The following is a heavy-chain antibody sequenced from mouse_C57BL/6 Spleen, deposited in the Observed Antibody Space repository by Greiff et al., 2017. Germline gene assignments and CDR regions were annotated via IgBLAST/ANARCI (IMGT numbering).Heavy chain of an antibody. CDR1: GFNIKDDY. CDR3: TTLRDGSVAFDY. CDR2: IDPENGDT. V-gene: IGHV14-4*01. Sequence: LVESGAELVRPGASVKLSCTASGFNIKDDYMHWVKQRPEQGLEWIGWIDPENGDTAYASKFQGKATITADTSSNTAYLQLSSLTSEDAAVYYCTTLRDGSVAFDYWGQGTTLTVSA. J-gene: IGHJ2*01.